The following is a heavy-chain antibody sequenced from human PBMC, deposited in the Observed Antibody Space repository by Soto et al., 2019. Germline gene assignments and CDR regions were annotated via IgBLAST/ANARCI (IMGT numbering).Heavy chain of an antibody. CDR1: GGSISSSSYY. D-gene: IGHD3-16*01. CDR2: IYYSGST. CDR3: ATTTRLERYDYVWGSHYYYYGMDV. Sequence: KTSETLSLTCTVFGGSISSSSYYWGWIRQPPGKGLEWIGSIYYSGSTYYNPSLKSRVTISVDTSKNQFSLKLSSVTAADTAVYYCATTTRLERYDYVWGSHYYYYGMDVWGQGTTVTVS. J-gene: IGHJ6*02. V-gene: IGHV4-39*01.